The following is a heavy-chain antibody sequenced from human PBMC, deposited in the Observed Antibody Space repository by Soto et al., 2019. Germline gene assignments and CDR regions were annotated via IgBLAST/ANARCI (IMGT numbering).Heavy chain of an antibody. V-gene: IGHV3-7*01. CDR2: IKQDGSEK. D-gene: IGHD4-4*01. CDR3: ATAPVTTTYYYYYGMDV. CDR1: VFTFSSYW. J-gene: IGHJ6*02. Sequence: GWSLRLSCASSVFTFSSYWMSWVRQAPGKGLEWVANIKQDGSEKYYVDSVKGRFTISRDNAKNSLYLQMNSLRAEDTAVYYCATAPVTTTYYYYYGMDVWGQGTTVTVSS.